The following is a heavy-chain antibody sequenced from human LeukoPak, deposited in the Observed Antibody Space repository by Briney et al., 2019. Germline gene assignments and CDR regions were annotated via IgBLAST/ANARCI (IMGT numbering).Heavy chain of an antibody. Sequence: PSETLSLTCTVSGGSISSDSHYWAWIRQPPGKGLEWIGSIFYSGSTYYTPSLKSRVTMSVDTDQIQFSLRLTSVTAADTAVYYCARRLGSSSTGFDYWGQGTLVTVSS. V-gene: IGHV4-39*01. CDR2: IFYSGST. CDR1: GGSISSDSHY. J-gene: IGHJ4*02. D-gene: IGHD2-2*01. CDR3: ARRLGSSSTGFDY.